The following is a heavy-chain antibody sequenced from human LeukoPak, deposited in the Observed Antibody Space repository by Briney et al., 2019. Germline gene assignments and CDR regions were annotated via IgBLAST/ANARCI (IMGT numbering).Heavy chain of an antibody. CDR3: ASPQAPEGLHDILTSYYFDY. CDR2: ISSSSSYI. Sequence: GGSLRLSCAASGFTFSSYSVNWVRQAPGKGLEWVSSISSSSSYIYYADSVKGRFTISRDNGKNSLYLQMDSLRAEDTAVYYCASPQAPEGLHDILTSYYFDYWGQGTLVTVSS. CDR1: GFTFSSYS. V-gene: IGHV3-21*01. J-gene: IGHJ4*02. D-gene: IGHD3-9*01.